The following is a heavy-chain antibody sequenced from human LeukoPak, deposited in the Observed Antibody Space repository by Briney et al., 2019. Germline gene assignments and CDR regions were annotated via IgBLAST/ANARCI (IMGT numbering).Heavy chain of an antibody. V-gene: IGHV4-4*09. CDR3: ARHRDGYNYYFDY. J-gene: IGHJ4*02. CDR1: GGSISSYY. Sequence: SETLSLTCTVSGGSISSYYWSWIRQPTGKGLEWIGYIYTSGNTNYNPSLKSRVTISVDTSKNQFSLKLSSVTAADAAVYYCARHRDGYNYYFDYWGQGTLVTVSS. D-gene: IGHD5-24*01. CDR2: IYTSGNT.